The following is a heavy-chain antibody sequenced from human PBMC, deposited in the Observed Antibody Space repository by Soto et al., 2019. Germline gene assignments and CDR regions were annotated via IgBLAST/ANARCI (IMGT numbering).Heavy chain of an antibody. CDR3: AKEFHSWNYFDY. CDR1: GFTFSSSG. V-gene: IGHV3-30*18. Sequence: GGSLRLSCAASGFTFSSSGMHWVRQAPGKGLEWVAVISYDGSNKFYADSVKGRFTISRDNFRNTLYLQMNSLRAEDTAVYYCAKEFHSWNYFDYWGQGTLVTISS. D-gene: IGHD1-20*01. J-gene: IGHJ4*02. CDR2: ISYDGSNK.